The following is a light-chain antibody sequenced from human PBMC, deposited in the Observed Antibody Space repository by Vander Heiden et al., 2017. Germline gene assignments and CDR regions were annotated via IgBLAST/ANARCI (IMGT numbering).Light chain of an antibody. V-gene: IGKV1D-13*01. CDR3: EQFDDYPWT. CDR2: DAS. Sequence: IQLTQSPSSLSASVGDRVTITRRVSQGSSRGLAWYKQKPGKAPDLLVYDASSLESGVPSRFSSSGSVTDFTLTISRLQPEDFATYFCEQFDDYPWTFGQGTKVESK. J-gene: IGKJ1*01. CDR1: QGSSRG.